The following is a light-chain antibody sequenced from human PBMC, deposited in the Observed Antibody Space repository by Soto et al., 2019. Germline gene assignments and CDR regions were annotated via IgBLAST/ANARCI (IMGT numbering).Light chain of an antibody. CDR1: QSLLHSNGYIY. CDR2: LGS. V-gene: IGKV2-28*01. J-gene: IGKJ2*01. Sequence: DLVMTQSPLSLPVTPGEPASISCRSSQSLLHSNGYIYLDWYLQKPGQSPQLLIYLGSNRASGVPDRFSGSGSGTDFTLKISRVEAGDVGVYYCMQALQTPFTFGQGTKLEI. CDR3: MQALQTPFT.